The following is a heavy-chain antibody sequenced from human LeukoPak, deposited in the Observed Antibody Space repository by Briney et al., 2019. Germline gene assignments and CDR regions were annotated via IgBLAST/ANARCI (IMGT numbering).Heavy chain of an antibody. CDR3: ARDQGGSGSYLNWFDH. CDR1: GDTFSSYA. J-gene: IGHJ5*02. Sequence: SVKVSCKASGDTFSSYAINWVRQAPGQGLEWMGAIIPLFRTTNYPQKFQGRVTITADESTSTAYMELSSLRSEDTAVYYCARDQGGSGSYLNWFDHWGQGTLVTVSS. D-gene: IGHD3-10*01. CDR2: IIPLFRTT. V-gene: IGHV1-69*13.